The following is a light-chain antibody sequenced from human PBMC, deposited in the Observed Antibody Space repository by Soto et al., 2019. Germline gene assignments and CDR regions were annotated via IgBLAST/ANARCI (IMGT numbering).Light chain of an antibody. CDR2: GSS. Sequence: EIVLTQSPATLSLSLGERATMTCRASQSVTTYWLAWYRHKPGQAPRLLIYGSSSRATGVPDRVSGSGSGTDFTLTINSLEPEDFAMYYCQQDGNCPYTFGQGTKLEIK. CDR3: QQDGNCPYT. J-gene: IGKJ2*01. CDR1: QSVTTYW. V-gene: IGKV3-20*01.